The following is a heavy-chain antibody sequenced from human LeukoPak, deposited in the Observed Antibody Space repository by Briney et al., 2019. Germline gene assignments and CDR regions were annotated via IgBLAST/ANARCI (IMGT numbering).Heavy chain of an antibody. J-gene: IGHJ5*02. CDR2: ISAYNGNT. CDR3: AREGPGIAVAGPYNWFDP. D-gene: IGHD6-19*01. V-gene: IGHV1-18*04. Sequence: ASVKVSCKASGYTFTGYYIHWVRQAPGQGLEWMGWISAYNGNTNYAQKLQGRVTMTTDTSTSTAYMELRSLRSDDTAVYYCAREGPGIAVAGPYNWFDPWGQGTLVTVSS. CDR1: GYTFTGYY.